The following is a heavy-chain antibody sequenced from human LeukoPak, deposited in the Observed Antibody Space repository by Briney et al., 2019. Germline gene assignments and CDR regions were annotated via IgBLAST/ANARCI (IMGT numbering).Heavy chain of an antibody. CDR3: AASTKHTAMVDY. J-gene: IGHJ4*02. CDR1: GFTFSWYS. D-gene: IGHD5-18*01. V-gene: IGHV3-21*01. CDR2: IGSSSSYI. Sequence: GGSLRLSCAASGFTFSWYSMNWVSQAPGKGLEWVSSIGSSSSYIYYAESVKGRFTISRDNAKNSLHLQMNSLRAEDTAVYYCAASTKHTAMVDYWGQGTLVTVSS.